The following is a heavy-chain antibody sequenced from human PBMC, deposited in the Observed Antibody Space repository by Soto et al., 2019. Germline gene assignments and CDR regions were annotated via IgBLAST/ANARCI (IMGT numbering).Heavy chain of an antibody. CDR1: GGSISGGGFS. CDR2: ILHTGGT. D-gene: IGHD3-10*01. J-gene: IGHJ4*02. CDR3: ARLQFGEGFDY. V-gene: IGHV4-30-2*01. Sequence: KPSETLSLTCAVSGGSISGGGFSWSWIRQPPGKGLEWIGYILHTGGTQYNPSLKSRVSMSVDKSKNQFSLHLTSVTAADTAVYYCARLQFGEGFDYWGLGTLVTVSS.